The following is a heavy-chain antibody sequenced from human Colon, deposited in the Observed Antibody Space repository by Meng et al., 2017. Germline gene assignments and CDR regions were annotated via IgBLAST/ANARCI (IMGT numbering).Heavy chain of an antibody. CDR3: AGGPWELDY. J-gene: IGHJ4*02. D-gene: IGHD1-26*01. CDR1: GGSVSSGSHY. Sequence: QTQASGPGLVRPSETLSLTCTFPGGSVSSGSHYWSWIRQPPGKGLEWIGYIDYSRSINYYPSLKSRVTMSVDTSKNQFSLNLSSVTAADTAVYYCAGGPWELDYWGQGTLVTVSS. CDR2: IDYSRSI. V-gene: IGHV4-61*01.